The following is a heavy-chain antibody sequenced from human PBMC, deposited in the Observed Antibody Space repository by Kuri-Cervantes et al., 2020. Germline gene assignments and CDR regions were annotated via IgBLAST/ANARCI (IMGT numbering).Heavy chain of an antibody. V-gene: IGHV1-18*01. CDR2: ISAYNGNT. J-gene: IGHJ6*03. D-gene: IGHD2-2*01. CDR3: ARLVVVPAAMEDRYYYYYYYMDV. CDR1: GYTFTSYG. Sequence: ASVKVSCKASGYTFTSYGISWVRQAPGQGLEWMGWISAYNGNTNYAQKLQGRVTMTTDTSTSTAYMELRSLRSDDTAVYYCARLVVVPAAMEDRYYYYYYYMDVWGKGTTVTVSS.